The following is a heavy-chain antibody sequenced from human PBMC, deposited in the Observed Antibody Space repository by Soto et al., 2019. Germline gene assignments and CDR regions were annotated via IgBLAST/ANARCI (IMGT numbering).Heavy chain of an antibody. V-gene: IGHV3-23*01. CDR2: MSGSSSTT. Sequence: GGSLRLSCATSGLTFSNYAMSWVRQAPGGGLEWVSSMSGSSSTTYYADSVRGRFTISRDRSKNTLYLQMSSLRAEDAALYYCAKNQERELPRVIDFWGQGTLVTVS. J-gene: IGHJ4*02. CDR3: AKNQERELPRVIDF. D-gene: IGHD1-7*01. CDR1: GLTFSNYA.